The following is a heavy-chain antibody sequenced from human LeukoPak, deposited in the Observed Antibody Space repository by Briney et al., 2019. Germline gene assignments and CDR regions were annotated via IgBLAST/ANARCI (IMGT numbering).Heavy chain of an antibody. Sequence: ASVKVSCKASGYTFTTYGISWVRQAPGQGLEWLGRISVYNGSTNHAQKLQGRVTMTTDTSTSTAYMELRSLRSDDTAVYYCARMILLLGDVLTVPPRGFDYWGQGTLVTVSS. J-gene: IGHJ4*02. CDR2: ISVYNGST. D-gene: IGHD3-9*01. V-gene: IGHV1-18*01. CDR1: GYTFTTYG. CDR3: ARMILLLGDVLTVPPRGFDY.